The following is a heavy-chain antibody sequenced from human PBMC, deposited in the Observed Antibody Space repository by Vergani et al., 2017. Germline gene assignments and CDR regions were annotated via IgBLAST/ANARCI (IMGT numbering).Heavy chain of an antibody. D-gene: IGHD5-18*01. Sequence: QVQLVQSGAEVKKPGSSVKVSCKASGYTFTGYYMHWVRQAPGQGLEWMGIINPSGGSTSYAQKFQGRVTMTRDTSTSTVYMELSSLRSEDTAVYYCARDQHPNTAMVPFDYWGQGTLVTVSS. CDR3: ARDQHPNTAMVPFDY. CDR2: INPSGGST. J-gene: IGHJ4*02. V-gene: IGHV1-46*01. CDR1: GYTFTGYY.